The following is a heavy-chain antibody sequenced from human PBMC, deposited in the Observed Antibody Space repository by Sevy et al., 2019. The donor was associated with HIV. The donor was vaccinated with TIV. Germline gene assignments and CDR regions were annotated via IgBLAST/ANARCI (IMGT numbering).Heavy chain of an antibody. Sequence: GGSLRLSCAASGFTVSGNYMSWVRQAPEKGLGWVSVIYSDGDTDYADSVKGRFTLSRDISKNTLYLQMNSLRAEDTAVYYCARGAAAYAFNIWGQGTMVTVSS. D-gene: IGHD6-13*01. CDR1: GFTVSGNY. CDR3: ARGAAAYAFNI. CDR2: IYSDGDT. V-gene: IGHV3-53*01. J-gene: IGHJ3*02.